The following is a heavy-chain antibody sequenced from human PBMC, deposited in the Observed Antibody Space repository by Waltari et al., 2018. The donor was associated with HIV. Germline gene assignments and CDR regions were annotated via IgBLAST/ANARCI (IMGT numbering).Heavy chain of an antibody. D-gene: IGHD6-13*01. CDR1: GFTFSSYG. CDR2: IWYDGRKK. V-gene: IGHV3-33*01. Sequence: QVQLVESGGGVVQPGRSLRLSCAASGFTFSSYGMHWVRQAPGKGLEWVAVIWYDGRKKYYADSVKGRFTISRDNSKKTLWLQMNSLRGEDTAVYYCARDREAADGILDHWGQGTLVTVSS. J-gene: IGHJ4*02. CDR3: ARDREAADGILDH.